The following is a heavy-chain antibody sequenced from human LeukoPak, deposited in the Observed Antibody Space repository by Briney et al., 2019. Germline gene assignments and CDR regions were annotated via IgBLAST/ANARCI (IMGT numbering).Heavy chain of an antibody. Sequence: PPQTLSLTCAISGDTLSSNSVSWNWIRQSPSRGLEWLGRTYYRSRRYNDYAVSVKSRISINRDTSKNQFSLQLNSVTPEDTAVYFCASLHSGGYDSFDIWGQGTLVTVSS. CDR2: TYYRSRRYN. V-gene: IGHV6-1*01. CDR1: GDTLSSNSVS. D-gene: IGHD3-22*01. J-gene: IGHJ3*02. CDR3: ASLHSGGYDSFDI.